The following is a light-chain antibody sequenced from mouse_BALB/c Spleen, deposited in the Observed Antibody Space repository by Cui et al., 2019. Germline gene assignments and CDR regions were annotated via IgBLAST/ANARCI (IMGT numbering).Light chain of an antibody. Sequence: EIVLTESTTTMAAHPGVKNPITWSTSSSISANYLHWYQQKPGFSPKLLIYSTSNPASGVPARFSGSGSGTSYSLTIGTMEAEDVATYYCQHDSSIPRIRVITFGSGTKLEIK. CDR1: SSISANY. CDR3: QHDSSIPRIRVIT. V-gene: IGKV4-91*01. CDR2: STS. J-gene: IGKJ4*01.